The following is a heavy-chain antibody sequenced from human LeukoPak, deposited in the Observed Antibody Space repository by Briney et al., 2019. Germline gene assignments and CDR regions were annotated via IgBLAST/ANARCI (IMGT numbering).Heavy chain of an antibody. V-gene: IGHV4-39*01. J-gene: IGHJ6*03. CDR1: GGPISSSSYY. CDR3: ARPGGLANYYYYMDV. Sequence: PSETLSLTCTVSGGPISSSSYYWGWIRQPPGKGLEWIGSIYYSGRTYYNPSLKSRVTISVETSKNQFSLKLSSVTAADTAVYYCARPGGLANYYYYMDVWGKGTTVTVSS. D-gene: IGHD3-10*01. CDR2: IYYSGRT.